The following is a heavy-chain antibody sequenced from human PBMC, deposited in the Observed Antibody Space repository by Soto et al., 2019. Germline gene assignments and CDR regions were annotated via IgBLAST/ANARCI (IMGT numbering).Heavy chain of an antibody. CDR1: VYTFTSYA. CDR2: INAGNGNT. CDR3: ARPTSGTTFDY. D-gene: IGHD1-1*01. J-gene: IGHJ4*02. V-gene: IGHV1-3*01. Sequence: XSVKVSCKASVYTFTSYARNLVRQAPGQRLEWMGWINAGNGNTKYSQKFQGRVTITRDTSASTAYMELSSLRSEDTAVYYCARPTSGTTFDYWGKGTLVTVYS.